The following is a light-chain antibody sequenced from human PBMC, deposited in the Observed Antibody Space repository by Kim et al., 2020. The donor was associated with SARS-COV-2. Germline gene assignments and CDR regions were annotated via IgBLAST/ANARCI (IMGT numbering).Light chain of an antibody. CDR1: QSVNNN. CDR2: DPS. CDR3: QQYNNWPPKT. Sequence: SPGERATLSCRASQSVNNNLAWYQQKPGQGPRLLIYDPSTRATGIPARFSGSGSETEFTLTINGLQSEDSAIYYCQQYNNWPPKTFGQGTKVEIK. J-gene: IGKJ1*01. V-gene: IGKV3-15*01.